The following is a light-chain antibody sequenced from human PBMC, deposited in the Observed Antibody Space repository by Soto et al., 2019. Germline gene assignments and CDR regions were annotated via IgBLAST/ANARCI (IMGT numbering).Light chain of an antibody. Sequence: QLVLTQPPSASGTPGQRVTISCSGSRSSIGSNTVNWYQHLPGTAPKLLIYSNNHRPSGVPDRFSASKAGASASLAISGLQSEDEGDYYCAAWDASLGGFYVFGSGTKLT. CDR1: RSSIGSNT. V-gene: IGLV1-44*01. CDR2: SNN. CDR3: AAWDASLGGFYV. J-gene: IGLJ1*01.